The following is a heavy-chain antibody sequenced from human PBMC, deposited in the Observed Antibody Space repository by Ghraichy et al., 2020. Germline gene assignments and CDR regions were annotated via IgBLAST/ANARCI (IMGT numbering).Heavy chain of an antibody. Sequence: SETLSLTCTVSGGSISSSSYYWGWIRQPPGKGLEWIGSIYYSGSTYYNPSLKSRVTISVDTSKNQFSLKLSSVTAADTAVYYCARHATGDSATIDYWGQGTLVTVSS. V-gene: IGHV4-39*01. D-gene: IGHD7-27*01. CDR1: GGSISSSSYY. J-gene: IGHJ4*02. CDR2: IYYSGST. CDR3: ARHATGDSATIDY.